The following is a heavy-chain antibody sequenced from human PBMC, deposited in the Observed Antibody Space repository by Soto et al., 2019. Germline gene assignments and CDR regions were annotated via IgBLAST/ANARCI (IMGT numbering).Heavy chain of an antibody. Sequence: VASVKVSGNASGYTFTIYGISWERQVPGQQFEWMGWFSAYIGNTDYAQKLQGRVTMTTDTSTSTAYMELRSLRSDDTAVYYCASSISLGRYYYDYWGRRPMVAVAS. CDR2: FSAYIGNT. CDR3: ASSISLGRYYYDY. D-gene: IGHD3-3*02. CDR1: GYTFTIYG. J-gene: IGHJ4*02. V-gene: IGHV1-18*01.